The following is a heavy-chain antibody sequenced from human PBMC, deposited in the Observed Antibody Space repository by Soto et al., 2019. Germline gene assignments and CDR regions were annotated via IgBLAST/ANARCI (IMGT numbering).Heavy chain of an antibody. V-gene: IGHV1-69*01. Sequence: QVQLVQSGAEVKKPGSSVKVSCKASGGTFSSYAISWVRQAPGQGLEWMGGIIPIFGTANYAQKFQGRVTITADESTSTAYMELSSLRSEDTAVYYCARGPPLERYCSGGSRPEGMLGYYYGMDVWGQGTTVTVSS. J-gene: IGHJ6*02. CDR2: IIPIFGTA. D-gene: IGHD2-15*01. CDR1: GGTFSSYA. CDR3: ARGPPLERYCSGGSRPEGMLGYYYGMDV.